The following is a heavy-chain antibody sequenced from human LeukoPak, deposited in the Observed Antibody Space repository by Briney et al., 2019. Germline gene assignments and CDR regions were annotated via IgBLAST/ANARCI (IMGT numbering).Heavy chain of an antibody. J-gene: IGHJ4*02. V-gene: IGHV3-33*01. CDR2: IWYDGSNK. CDR1: GFTFSSYG. D-gene: IGHD6-19*01. Sequence: PGGSLRLSCAASGFTFSSYGMHWVRQAPGKGLEWVAVIWYDGSNKCYADSVKGRFTISRDNSKNTLYLQMNSLRAEDTAVYYCARVGKGYSSGWYYFDYWGQGTLVTVSS. CDR3: ARVGKGYSSGWYYFDY.